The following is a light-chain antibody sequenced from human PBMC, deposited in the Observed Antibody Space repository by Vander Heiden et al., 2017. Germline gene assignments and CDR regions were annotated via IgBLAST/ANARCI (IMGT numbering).Light chain of an antibody. V-gene: IGKV3-20*01. CDR3: QQYGSSRIT. CDR2: GAS. J-gene: IGKJ5*01. Sequence: EIVLTQSPGTLSLSPGERATLSCRASQSVSSSYLAWYQQKPGQAPRLLIYGASSRATGIPDRFSGSGSGTDFTLTISRLEPEDFAVYYCQQYGSSRITFGQWTRLEIK. CDR1: QSVSSSY.